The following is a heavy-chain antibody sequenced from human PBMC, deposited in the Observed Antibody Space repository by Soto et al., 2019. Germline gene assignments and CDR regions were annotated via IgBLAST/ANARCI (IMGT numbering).Heavy chain of an antibody. CDR1: GLTFSSYW. CDR3: ARGEAIGDEP. CDR2: IREDGGEN. V-gene: IGHV3-7*01. D-gene: IGHD3-10*01. J-gene: IGHJ5*02. Sequence: EEQLVESGGGLVQPGGSLRISCAASGLTFSSYWMTWVRQAPGKGLEWVANIREDGGENNYVDSVKGRFTISRDNAKNSLYLQMNSLRVEDTAVYYCARGEAIGDEPWGQGTLVTVSS.